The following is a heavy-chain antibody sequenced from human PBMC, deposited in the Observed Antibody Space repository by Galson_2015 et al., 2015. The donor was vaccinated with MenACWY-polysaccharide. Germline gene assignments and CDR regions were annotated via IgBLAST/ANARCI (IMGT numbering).Heavy chain of an antibody. CDR1: GFTFGSYD. J-gene: IGHJ6*02. D-gene: IGHD3-3*01. CDR2: ISSSGSTI. Sequence: SMRLSCAASGFTFGSYDMNWVRQAPGQGLVWVSYISSSGSTIYYADSVKGRFTISRDNAKNSLYLQMNSLKAEDTAVYYCEAGVVIIDVDRGRGMDVWGQGSTVTVSS. V-gene: IGHV3-48*03. CDR3: EAGVVIIDVDRGRGMDV.